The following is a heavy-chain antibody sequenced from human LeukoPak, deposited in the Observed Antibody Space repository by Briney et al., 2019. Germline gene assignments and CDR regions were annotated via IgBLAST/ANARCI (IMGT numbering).Heavy chain of an antibody. CDR3: ARATWIRTIDP. V-gene: IGHV3-48*03. D-gene: IGHD5-18*01. CDR1: GFTFSSYE. CDR2: ISSSGSTI. J-gene: IGHJ5*02. Sequence: GGSLRLSCAASGFTFSSYEMNWVRQAPGKGLEWVSYISSSGSTIYYADSVKGRFTISRDNAKNSLYLQMNSLRAEDTAVYYCARATWIRTIDPWGQGTLVTVSS.